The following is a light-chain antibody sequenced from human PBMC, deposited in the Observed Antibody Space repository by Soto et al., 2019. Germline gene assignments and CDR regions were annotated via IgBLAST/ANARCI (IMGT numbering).Light chain of an antibody. J-gene: IGKJ2*01. CDR3: QQRSNWPRYT. Sequence: VLTQSPATLSLSPGERATLSCRASQSVSSYLAWYQQKPGQAPRLLIYDASNRATGIPARFSGSGSGTDFTLTISSLEPEDFAVYYCQQRSNWPRYTVGQGTKLEIK. CDR1: QSVSSY. CDR2: DAS. V-gene: IGKV3-11*01.